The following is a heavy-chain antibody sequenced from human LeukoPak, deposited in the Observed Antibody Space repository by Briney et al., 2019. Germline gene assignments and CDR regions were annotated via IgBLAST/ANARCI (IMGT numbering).Heavy chain of an antibody. J-gene: IGHJ4*02. D-gene: IGHD3-22*01. V-gene: IGHV3-23*01. CDR3: AKDWGFDSSGS. CDR2: ISGSGGST. CDR1: GFTFSSYG. Sequence: PGGSLRLSCAASGFTFSSYGMSWVRQAPGKGLEWVSAISGSGGSTYYADSVKGRFTISKDNSKNTLYLQMNSLRAEDTAVYYCAKDWGFDSSGSWGQGTLVTVSS.